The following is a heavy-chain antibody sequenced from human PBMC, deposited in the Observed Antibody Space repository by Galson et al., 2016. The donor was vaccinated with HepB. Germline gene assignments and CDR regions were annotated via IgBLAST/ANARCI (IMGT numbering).Heavy chain of an antibody. J-gene: IGHJ6*02. Sequence: SLRLSCAASGFLFSDYYMSWVRQVPGERLQWISDISGSGSYTRYTDALQGRFAVSRDNVKKSLYLQITSLRVEDTAVYYCARDFVVGDYGSGRGDVWGQGTTVIVSS. V-gene: IGHV3-11*05. CDR1: GFLFSDYY. CDR2: ISGSGSYT. D-gene: IGHD3-10*01. CDR3: ARDFVVGDYGSGRGDV.